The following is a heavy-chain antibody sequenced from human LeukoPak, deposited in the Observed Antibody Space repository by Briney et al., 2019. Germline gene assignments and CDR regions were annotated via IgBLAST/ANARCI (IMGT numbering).Heavy chain of an antibody. Sequence: PSETLSLTCTVSGGSISSSSHSWGWIRQPPGEGLEWTGSIYYTWTTYNPSLKRRVTISVDTSKTQFYLKLNPVTAADTAVYYCAQSLGSSNWIGNWFDPWGQGTLVTVSS. J-gene: IGHJ5*02. V-gene: IGHV4-39*01. CDR2: IYYTWTT. D-gene: IGHD6-13*01. CDR1: GGSISSSSHS. CDR3: AQSLGSSNWIGNWFDP.